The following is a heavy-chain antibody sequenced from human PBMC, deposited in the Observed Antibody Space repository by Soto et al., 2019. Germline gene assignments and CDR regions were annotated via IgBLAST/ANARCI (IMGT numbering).Heavy chain of an antibody. D-gene: IGHD2-8*01. J-gene: IGHJ4*02. CDR1: GYXFTNYW. CDR2: IYPGDSDT. V-gene: IGHV5-51*01. CDR3: ARDQRYCTNGVWPGDDY. Sequence: EXLKISCKCSGYXFTNYWLVWVRHMPGKGLEWMGIIYPGDSDTRYSPSFQGQVTISADKSISTAYLQWSSLKDSDTAMYYCARDQRYCTNGVWPGDDYWGQGTLGTVS.